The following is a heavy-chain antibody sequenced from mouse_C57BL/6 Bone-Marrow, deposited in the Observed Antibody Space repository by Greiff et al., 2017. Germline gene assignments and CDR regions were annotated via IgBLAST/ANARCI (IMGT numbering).Heavy chain of an antibody. D-gene: IGHD1-1*01. V-gene: IGHV5-6*01. CDR3: ASTVRTY. CDR1: GFTFSSYG. Sequence: EVMLVESGGDLVKPGGSLKLSCAVSGFTFSSYGMSWVRQTPDKRLEWVATISSGGSYISYPDSVKGRFPISRDNAKNTLYLQMSSLKSEDTAMYYCASTVRTYWGQGTLVTVSA. J-gene: IGHJ3*01. CDR2: ISSGGSYI.